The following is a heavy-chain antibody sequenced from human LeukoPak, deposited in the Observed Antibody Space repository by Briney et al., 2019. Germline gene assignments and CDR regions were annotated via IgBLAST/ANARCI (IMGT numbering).Heavy chain of an antibody. CDR2: ISAYNGDT. CDR1: GYTFTSYG. CDR3: AREAYCSSTSCYQNFDY. D-gene: IGHD2-2*01. J-gene: IGHJ4*02. V-gene: IGHV1-18*01. Sequence: ASVKVSCKASGYTFTSYGISWVRQAPGQGLEWMGWISAYNGDTNYAQKLQGRVTMTTDTSTSTAYMELRSLRSDDTAVYYCAREAYCSSTSCYQNFDYWGQGTLVTVSS.